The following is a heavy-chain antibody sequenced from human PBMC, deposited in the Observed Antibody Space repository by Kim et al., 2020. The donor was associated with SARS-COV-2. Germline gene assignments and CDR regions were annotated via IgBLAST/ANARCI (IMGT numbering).Heavy chain of an antibody. D-gene: IGHD2-8*01. CDR1: GFTFSSYA. J-gene: IGHJ3*01. V-gene: IGHV3-30*04. CDR3: ASSRRGRGVFDV. Sequence: GGSLRLSCAVSGFTFSSYAMHWVRQAPGKGLEWVAVISYDGSNKYYADSVKGRFTISRDNSKNTLYLQMNSLRAEDTAVYYCASSRRGRGVFDVWGQGT. CDR2: ISYDGSNK.